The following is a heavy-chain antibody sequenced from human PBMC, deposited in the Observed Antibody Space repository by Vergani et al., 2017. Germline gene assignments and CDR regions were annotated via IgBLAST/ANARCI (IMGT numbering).Heavy chain of an antibody. CDR1: GFTFSSYW. J-gene: IGHJ6*02. CDR3: ARVLEWLYNGMDV. D-gene: IGHD3-3*01. CDR2: IKQDGSEK. Sequence: EVQLVESGGGLVQPGGSLRLSCAASGFTFSSYWMSWVRQAPGKGLEWVANIKQDGSEKYYVDSVKGRFTISRDNAKNSLYLQMNSLRAEDTAVYYCARVLEWLYNGMDVWGQGTTVTVSS. V-gene: IGHV3-7*01.